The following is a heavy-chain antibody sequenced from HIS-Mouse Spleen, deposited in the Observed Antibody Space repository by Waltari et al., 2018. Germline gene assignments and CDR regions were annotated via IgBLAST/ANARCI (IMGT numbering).Heavy chain of an antibody. CDR2: IYTSGST. CDR3: ARDFHDFWSGYYGGDKKHDAFDI. Sequence: QVQLQESGPGLVKPSETLSLTCTVSGGSISSYYWSWIRQPAGKGLEWIGRIYTSGSTTYNPSLTSRVTMSVDTSKNQFSLKLSSVTAADTAVYYCARDFHDFWSGYYGGDKKHDAFDIWGQGTMVTVSS. V-gene: IGHV4-4*07. D-gene: IGHD3-3*01. CDR1: GGSISSYY. J-gene: IGHJ3*02.